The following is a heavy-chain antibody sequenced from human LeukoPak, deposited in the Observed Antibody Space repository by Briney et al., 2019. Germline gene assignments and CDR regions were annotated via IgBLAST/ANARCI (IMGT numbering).Heavy chain of an antibody. CDR3: ARRGRYSSSLNWFDP. CDR2: ISAYNGNT. Sequence: VASVKVSCKASGYTFTSYGISWVRQAPGQGLEWMGRISAYNGNTNYAQKLQGRVTMTTDTSTSTAYMELRSLRSDDTAVYYCARRGRYSSSLNWFDPWGQGTLVTVSS. CDR1: GYTFTSYG. D-gene: IGHD6-6*01. J-gene: IGHJ5*02. V-gene: IGHV1-18*01.